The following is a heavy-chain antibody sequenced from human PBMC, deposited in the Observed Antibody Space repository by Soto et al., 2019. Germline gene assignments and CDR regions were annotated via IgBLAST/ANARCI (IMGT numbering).Heavy chain of an antibody. CDR2: IYYSGST. CDR1: GGSISSYY. CDR3: ARVLRGSGSYYKGYYYYGMDF. Sequence: KSSETLSLTCTVSGGSISSYYWSWIRQPPGKGLEWIGYIYYSGSTNYNPSLKSRVTISVDTSKNQFSLKLSSVTAADTAVYYCARVLRGSGSYYKGYYYYGMDFWGQGTTDTVSS. J-gene: IGHJ6*02. D-gene: IGHD3-10*01. V-gene: IGHV4-59*01.